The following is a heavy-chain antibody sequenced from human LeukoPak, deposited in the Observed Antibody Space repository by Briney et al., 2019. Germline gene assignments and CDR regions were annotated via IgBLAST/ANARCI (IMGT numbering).Heavy chain of an antibody. V-gene: IGHV4-39*07. CDR1: GGSISSSSYY. J-gene: IGHJ4*02. CDR3: AREFYSSSWHRFDY. Sequence: SETLSLACTVSGGSISSSSYYWGWIRQPPGKGLEWIGSIYYSGSTYYNPSLKSRVTISVDTSKNQFSLKLSSVTAADTAVYYCAREFYSSSWHRFDYWGQGTLVTVSS. D-gene: IGHD6-13*01. CDR2: IYYSGST.